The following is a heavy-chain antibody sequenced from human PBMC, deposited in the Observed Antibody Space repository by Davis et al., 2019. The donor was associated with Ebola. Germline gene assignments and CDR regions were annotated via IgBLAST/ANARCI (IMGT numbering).Heavy chain of an antibody. CDR3: AKDSRGYNKPFDF. CDR1: GFTFNNYA. V-gene: IGHV3-23*01. D-gene: IGHD5-18*01. J-gene: IGHJ4*02. Sequence: GESLKISCTASGFTFNNYAMSWVRPAPGKGLEWVSLIGGGGDDTYYPDSMKGRFTISRDNSRNMLFLQMNSLRAEDTAVYFCAKDSRGYNKPFDFWGQGTLVTVSS. CDR2: IGGGGDDT.